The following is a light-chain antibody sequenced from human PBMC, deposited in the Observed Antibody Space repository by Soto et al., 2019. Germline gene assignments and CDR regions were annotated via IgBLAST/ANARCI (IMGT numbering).Light chain of an antibody. V-gene: IGKV3-20*01. CDR2: GAS. CDR1: QSVSSSY. Sequence: EIVLTQSPGTLSLSPGERATLSCRASQSVSSSYLAWYQQKPGQAPRLFIYGASSRATGIPDRFSGSGSGTDFTLTISRLEPEDFAVYYCQQYGSSYPWTFGQGTKVDIK. J-gene: IGKJ1*01. CDR3: QQYGSSYPWT.